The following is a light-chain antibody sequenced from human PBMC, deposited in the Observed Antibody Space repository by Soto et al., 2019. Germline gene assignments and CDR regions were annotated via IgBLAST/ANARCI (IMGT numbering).Light chain of an antibody. V-gene: IGKV1-39*01. CDR3: QQSYITPWT. Sequence: DIQMTQSPSSLSASVGDRVTITCRASQSISSYLNWYQQKPGKAPKLLIYAASRLQSGVPSRFSGSGSGTDFTLTISSLQPEDCATYYCQQSYITPWTFGQGTKVEIK. CDR1: QSISSY. J-gene: IGKJ1*01. CDR2: AAS.